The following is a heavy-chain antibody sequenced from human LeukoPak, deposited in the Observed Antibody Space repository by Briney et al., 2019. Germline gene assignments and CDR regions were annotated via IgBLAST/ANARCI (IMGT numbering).Heavy chain of an antibody. J-gene: IGHJ4*02. Sequence: PSENLSLTCSVSGDSISSSGYYWGWIRQPPGKGLEWIGSLYLGETTSYNPSLRGRVTISVDTSKNQFSLKLTSVTAADTAVYYCARLERSGKSSSLHYWGQGILVTVSS. CDR1: GDSISSSGYY. CDR3: ARLERSGKSSSLHY. V-gene: IGHV4-39*01. D-gene: IGHD6-6*01. CDR2: LYLGETT.